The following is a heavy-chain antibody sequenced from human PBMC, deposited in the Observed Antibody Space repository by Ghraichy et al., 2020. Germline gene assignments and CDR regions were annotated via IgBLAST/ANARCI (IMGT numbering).Heavy chain of an antibody. CDR2: INPNSGGT. D-gene: IGHD6-13*01. V-gene: IGHV1-2*02. J-gene: IGHJ5*02. Sequence: ASVKVSCKASGYTFTGYYMHWVRQAPRQGLEWMGWINPNSGGTNYAQKFQGRVTMTRDTSISTAYMELSRLRSDDTAVYYCARPYEKVYSSSWQACFDPWGQGTLVTVSS. CDR1: GYTFTGYY. CDR3: ARPYEKVYSSSWQACFDP.